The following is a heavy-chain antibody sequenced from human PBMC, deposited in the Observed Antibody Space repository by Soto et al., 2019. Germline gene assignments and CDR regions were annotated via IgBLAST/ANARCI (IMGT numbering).Heavy chain of an antibody. CDR2: INPNSGGT. CDR1: GYTFTGYY. V-gene: IGHV1-2*02. J-gene: IGHJ5*02. D-gene: IGHD2-2*01. Sequence: ASVKVSCKASGYTFTGYYMHWVRQAPGQGLEWMGWINPNSGGTNYAQKFQGRVTMTRDTSISTAYMELSRLRSDDTAVYYCARYPPVPWRCSSTSCYGFDPWGQGTLVTVSS. CDR3: ARYPPVPWRCSSTSCYGFDP.